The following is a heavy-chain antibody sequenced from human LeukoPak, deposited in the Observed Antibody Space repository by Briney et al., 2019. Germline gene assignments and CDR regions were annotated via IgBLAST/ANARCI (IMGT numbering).Heavy chain of an antibody. CDR2: ISGSGGST. CDR1: GFAFSSYA. J-gene: IGHJ4*02. CDR3: AKVRITMIVVGANYDY. Sequence: GGSLRLSCAASGFAFSSYAMSWVRQAPGKGLEWVSAISGSGGSTYYADSVKGRFTISRDNSKNTLYLQMNSLRAEDTAVYYCAKVRITMIVVGANYDYWGQGTLVTVSS. D-gene: IGHD3-22*01. V-gene: IGHV3-23*01.